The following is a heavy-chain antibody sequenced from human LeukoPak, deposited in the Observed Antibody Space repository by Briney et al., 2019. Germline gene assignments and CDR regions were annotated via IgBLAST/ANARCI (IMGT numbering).Heavy chain of an antibody. CDR2: ISGSGGST. D-gene: IGHD3-3*01. CDR1: GFTFSSYA. Sequence: PGGSLRHSCGVSGFTFSSYAMSWVRQAPGKGLEWVSAISGSGGSTYYADSVKGRFTISRDNSKNTLYLQMNSLRAEDTAVYYCAKDPASGITIFGDSFDPWGQGTLVTVSS. V-gene: IGHV3-23*01. CDR3: AKDPASGITIFGDSFDP. J-gene: IGHJ5*02.